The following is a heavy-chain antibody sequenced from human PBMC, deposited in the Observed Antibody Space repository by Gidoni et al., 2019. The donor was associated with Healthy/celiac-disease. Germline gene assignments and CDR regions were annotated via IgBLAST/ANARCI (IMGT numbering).Heavy chain of an antibody. V-gene: IGHV3-30*18. CDR2: ISYDGSNK. D-gene: IGHD3-10*01. CDR1: GFTFSSYG. J-gene: IGHJ4*02. Sequence: QVQLVESGGGVVLPGRSLRLPCAASGFTFSSYGMHWVRQAPGKGLEWVAVISYDGSNKYYADSVKGRFTISRDNSKNTLYLQMNSLRAEDTAVYYCAKTGYGEPFDYWGQGTLVTVSS. CDR3: AKTGYGEPFDY.